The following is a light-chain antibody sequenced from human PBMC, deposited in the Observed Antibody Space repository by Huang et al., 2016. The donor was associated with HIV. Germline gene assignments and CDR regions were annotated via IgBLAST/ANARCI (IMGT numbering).Light chain of an antibody. J-gene: IGKJ2*01. Sequence: EIVLTQFPGTLSLSPGERATVSCGASQSVSSSYLAWYQQKPGQAPTLLIDGASNRATDIPDRFSGSGSGTDFTLTISRLEPEDFAVYYCQQYGSSPYTFDQGTKLEIK. CDR3: QQYGSSPYT. V-gene: IGKV3-20*01. CDR2: GAS. CDR1: QSVSSSY.